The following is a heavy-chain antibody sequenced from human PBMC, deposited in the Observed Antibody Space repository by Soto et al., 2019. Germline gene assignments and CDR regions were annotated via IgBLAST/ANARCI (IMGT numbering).Heavy chain of an antibody. CDR3: VRDSGNGWKDY. Sequence: SETLSLTCAVSGGSISSTNWWNWVRQPPGKGLEWIGEIDHSGSTNYNPSLKSRVTMSVDKPKNQFSLKLSSVTAADTAVYYCVRDSGNGWKDYWGQGTLVTVSS. CDR2: IDHSGST. D-gene: IGHD6-19*01. CDR1: GGSISSTNW. V-gene: IGHV4-4*02. J-gene: IGHJ4*02.